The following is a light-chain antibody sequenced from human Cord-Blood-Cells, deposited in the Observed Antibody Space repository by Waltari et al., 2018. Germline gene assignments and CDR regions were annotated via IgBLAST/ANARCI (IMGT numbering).Light chain of an antibody. CDR3: CSYAGSYTLV. J-gene: IGLJ3*02. V-gene: IGLV2-11*01. CDR2: DVS. Sequence: QSALTQPRSVSGSPGQSVTISCTGTSSDVGGYNYVSWYQQHPGKAPKRMIYDVSKRPSGVPDRFSGSKSGNTDSLTISGLQAEDEADYYCCSYAGSYTLVFGGGTKLTVL. CDR1: SSDVGGYNY.